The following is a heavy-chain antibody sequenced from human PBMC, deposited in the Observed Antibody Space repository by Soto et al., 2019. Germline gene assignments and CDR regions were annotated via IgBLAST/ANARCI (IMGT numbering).Heavy chain of an antibody. D-gene: IGHD2-21*01. Sequence: ASVKVSCKASGYTFTSYDINWVRQATGQGLEWMGWMNPNSGNTGYAQKFQGRVTMTRNTSISTAYMELSSLRSEDTAVYYCARVFRPSFVVVIATHGEGGDAFDIWGQGTMVTVSS. CDR2: MNPNSGNT. CDR1: GYTFTSYD. V-gene: IGHV1-8*01. CDR3: ARVFRPSFVVVIATHGEGGDAFDI. J-gene: IGHJ3*02.